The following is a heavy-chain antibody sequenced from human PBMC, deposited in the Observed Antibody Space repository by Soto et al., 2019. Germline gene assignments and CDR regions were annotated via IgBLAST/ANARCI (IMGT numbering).Heavy chain of an antibody. CDR2: VWYDGSNK. V-gene: IGHV3-33*01. Sequence: GGSLRLSCAASGFPFSSFGMHWVRQTPGKGLEWVAVVWYDGSNKYYVDSVKGRFTISRDNSKNTLYLQMDSLRAEDTAIYYCARAGRRADDAIDIWGQGTLVTVSS. CDR3: ARAGRRADDAIDI. J-gene: IGHJ3*02. CDR1: GFPFSSFG.